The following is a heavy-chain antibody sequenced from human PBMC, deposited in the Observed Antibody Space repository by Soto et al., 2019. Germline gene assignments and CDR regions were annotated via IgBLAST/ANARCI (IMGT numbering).Heavy chain of an antibody. D-gene: IGHD3-22*01. CDR1: GFTFSRYN. J-gene: IGHJ4*02. CDR2: ISSRSNYI. CDR3: ATASYDSSCYYFDY. Sequence: EVQLVESGGGLVKPGGSLRLSCEASGFTFSRYNMNWVRQAPGKELEWVSSISSRSNYIYYADSVKGRFTISRDNAKNSLYLQMNRQRAADTAVYFCATASYDSSCYYFDYWGQGTLVTVSS. V-gene: IGHV3-21*01.